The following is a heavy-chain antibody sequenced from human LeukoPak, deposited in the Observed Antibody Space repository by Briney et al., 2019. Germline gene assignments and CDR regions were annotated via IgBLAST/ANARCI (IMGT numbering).Heavy chain of an antibody. CDR2: IYYSGST. V-gene: IGHV4-59*01. Sequence: SETLSLTCTVSGGSISSYYWSWIRQPPGKGLEWIGYIYYSGSTNYNPSLKSRVTISVDTSKNQFSLKLSSVTAADTAVYYCARPPYDSSGYYFNYWGQGNLVTVSS. D-gene: IGHD3-22*01. J-gene: IGHJ4*01. CDR3: ARPPYDSSGYYFNY. CDR1: GGSISSYY.